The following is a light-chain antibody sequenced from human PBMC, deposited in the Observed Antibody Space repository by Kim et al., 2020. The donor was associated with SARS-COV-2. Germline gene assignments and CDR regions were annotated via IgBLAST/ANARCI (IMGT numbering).Light chain of an antibody. V-gene: IGKV3-15*01. J-gene: IGKJ4*01. CDR2: GAS. CDR1: QSVSSN. CDR3: QQYSHWPLT. Sequence: EIVMTQSPATLSVSPGERVTLSCRASQSVSSNLAWYQQKPGQAPRLPIYGASTRATGIPGRFSGSGSGTEFTLTISSLQSEDFAVYYCQQYSHWPLTFGGGTKLEI.